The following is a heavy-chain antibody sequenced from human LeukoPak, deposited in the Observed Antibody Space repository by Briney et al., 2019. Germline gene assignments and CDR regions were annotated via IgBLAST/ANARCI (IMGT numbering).Heavy chain of an antibody. V-gene: IGHV3-7*01. D-gene: IGHD6-19*01. CDR2: IKQDGSEK. CDR1: GFAFSSYW. Sequence: GGSLRLSCAASGFAFSSYWMSWVRQAPGKGLEWVANIKQDGSEKYYVDSVKGRFTISRDDAKNSLYLQMNSLRAEDTAVYYCASRRGGSSGWYEVLDYWGQGTLVTVSS. CDR3: ASRRGGSSGWYEVLDY. J-gene: IGHJ4*02.